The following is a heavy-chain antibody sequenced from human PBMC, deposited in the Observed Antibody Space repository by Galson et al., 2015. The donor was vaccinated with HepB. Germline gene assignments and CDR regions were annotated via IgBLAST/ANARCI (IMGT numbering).Heavy chain of an antibody. CDR1: GFTFSSYG. Sequence: LRLSCAASGFTFSSYGMHWVRQAPGKGLEWVAVISYDGSNKYYADSVKGRFTISRDNSKNTLYLQMNSLRAEDTAVYYCAKSGSYYPFDYWGQGTLVTVSS. J-gene: IGHJ4*02. CDR3: AKSGSYYPFDY. CDR2: ISYDGSNK. D-gene: IGHD1-26*01. V-gene: IGHV3-30*18.